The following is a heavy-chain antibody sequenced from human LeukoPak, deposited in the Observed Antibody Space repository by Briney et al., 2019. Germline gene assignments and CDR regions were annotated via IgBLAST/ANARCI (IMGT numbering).Heavy chain of an antibody. CDR3: ASGEASDTFDY. CDR1: GGSFSGYY. Sequence: SETLSLTCAVYGGSFSGYYWSWIRQPPGKGLEWIGEINHSGSTNYSPSLKSRVTISVDTSKNQFSLKLSSVTAADTAVYYCASGEASDTFDYWGQGTLVTVSS. D-gene: IGHD5-18*01. J-gene: IGHJ4*02. V-gene: IGHV4-34*01. CDR2: INHSGST.